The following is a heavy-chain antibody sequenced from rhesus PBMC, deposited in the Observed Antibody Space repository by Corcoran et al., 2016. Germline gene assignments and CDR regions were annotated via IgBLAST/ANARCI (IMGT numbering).Heavy chain of an antibody. J-gene: IGHJ4*01. CDR3: ARSIAAAVFDY. CDR2: IYCSSTST. CDR1: GGSISDSYR. D-gene: IGHD6-25*01. V-gene: IGHV4S10*01. Sequence: QVQLQESGPGVVKPSETLSLTCAVSGGSISDSYRWSWIRQPPGKGLEWIGYIYCSSTSTNYNPSLKSRVTISRDTSKNQFSLKLSSVTAADTAVYYCARSIAAAVFDYWGQGVLVTVSS.